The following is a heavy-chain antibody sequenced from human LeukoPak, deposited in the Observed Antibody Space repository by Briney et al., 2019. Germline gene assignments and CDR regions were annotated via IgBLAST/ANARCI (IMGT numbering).Heavy chain of an antibody. D-gene: IGHD3-9*01. CDR2: INPNSGGT. CDR3: ARRRELLTGYSKESYYYYYMDV. CDR1: GYTFTGYY. J-gene: IGHJ6*03. Sequence: ASVTVSCKASGYTFTGYYMHWVRQAPGQGLEWMGWINPNSGGTNYAQKFQGRVTITRDTSISTAYMELSRLRSDDTAVYYCARRRELLTGYSKESYYYYYMDVWGKGTTVTVSS. V-gene: IGHV1-2*02.